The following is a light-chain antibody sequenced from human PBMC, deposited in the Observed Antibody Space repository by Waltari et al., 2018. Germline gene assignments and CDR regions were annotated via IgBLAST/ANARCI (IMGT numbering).Light chain of an antibody. CDR2: VNSDGSL. J-gene: IGLJ3*02. V-gene: IGLV4-69*01. CDR3: QTWGTGIWV. Sequence: QLVLTQSPSASASLGASVKLTCTLSSGHSSNVVAWHQQQPEKGPRYLMKVNSDGSLTRGDGIPDRFSGSSSGAERYLTISSLQSDDEADYYCQTWGTGIWVFGGGTRLTVL. CDR1: SGHSSNV.